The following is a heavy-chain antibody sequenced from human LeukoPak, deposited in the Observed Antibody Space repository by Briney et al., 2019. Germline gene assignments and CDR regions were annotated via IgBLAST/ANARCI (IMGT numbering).Heavy chain of an antibody. J-gene: IGHJ6*03. CDR3: ARDSEVRGANPFNDKYYYYMDV. D-gene: IGHD3-10*01. V-gene: IGHV3-30*02. CDR1: GFTFSSYG. Sequence: GGSLRLSCAASGFTFSSYGMHWVRQAPGKGLEWVAFIRYDGSNKYYADSVEGRFTISRDNSKNTLYLQMNNLRGDDTAMYYCARDSEVRGANPFNDKYYYYMDVWGKGTTVTVSS. CDR2: IRYDGSNK.